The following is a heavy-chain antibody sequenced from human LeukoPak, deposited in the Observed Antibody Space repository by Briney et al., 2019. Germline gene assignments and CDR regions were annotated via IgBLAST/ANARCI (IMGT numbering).Heavy chain of an antibody. V-gene: IGHV3-30*02. CDR2: IRYDGVTK. Sequence: GGSLRLSCAASGFTFSSYGMHWVRQAPDKGLEWVAFIRYDGVTKYYADSVKGRFTISRDNSKNTLYVQMSSLRAEDTAVYYCAKDGPYYGSGAMYYLDFWGQGTPVTVSS. D-gene: IGHD3-10*01. J-gene: IGHJ4*02. CDR1: GFTFSSYG. CDR3: AKDGPYYGSGAMYYLDF.